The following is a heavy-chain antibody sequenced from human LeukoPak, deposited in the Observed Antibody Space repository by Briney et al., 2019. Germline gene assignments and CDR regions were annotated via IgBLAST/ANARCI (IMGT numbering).Heavy chain of an antibody. D-gene: IGHD3-22*01. CDR1: GFTLSSYA. Sequence: GRSLRLSCAASGFTLSSYAMHWVRQAPGKGLEWVAVISDDGSNKYYADSVKGRFTISRDNSKNTLYLQMNSLRTEDTAVYYCAKGHYYDSTDKYSYADYWGQGTLVTVSS. CDR3: AKGHYYDSTDKYSYADY. CDR2: ISDDGSNK. V-gene: IGHV3-30-3*01. J-gene: IGHJ4*02.